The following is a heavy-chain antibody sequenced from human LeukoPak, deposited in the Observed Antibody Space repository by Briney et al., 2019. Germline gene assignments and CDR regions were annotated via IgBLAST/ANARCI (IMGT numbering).Heavy chain of an antibody. V-gene: IGHV3-21*01. CDR1: GFTFSAYN. CDR3: ARDEGVAFDY. Sequence: GGSLRLSCVTSGFTFSAYNMNWVRQAPGKGLEWVSCISSSSNYIYYADSVKGRFTISRDNAKNSLYLQMNSLRAEDTAVYYCARDEGVAFDYWGQGTLVTVCS. CDR2: ISSSSNYI. J-gene: IGHJ4*02.